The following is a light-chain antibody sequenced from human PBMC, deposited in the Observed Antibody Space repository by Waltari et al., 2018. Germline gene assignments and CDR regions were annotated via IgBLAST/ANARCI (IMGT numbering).Light chain of an antibody. Sequence: SYELTQPPSVSVSPGQTARITCSGDALPKPSAFWYQQKPGQAPVLIIDKDTQRPSGIPERFSGSSSGTTVTMTISGVQAEDEADYYCLSADSSGTSKVFGGGTKLTVL. CDR3: LSADSSGTSKV. V-gene: IGLV3-25*03. CDR2: KDT. CDR1: ALPKPS. J-gene: IGLJ3*02.